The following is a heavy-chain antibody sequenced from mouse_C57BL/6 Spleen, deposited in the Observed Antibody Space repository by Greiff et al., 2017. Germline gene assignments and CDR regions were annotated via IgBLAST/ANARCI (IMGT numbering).Heavy chain of an antibody. J-gene: IGHJ4*01. V-gene: IGHV1-64*01. CDR1: GYTFTSYW. Sequence: QVQLQPPGAELVKPGASVKLSCKASGYTFTSYWMHWVKQRPGQGLEWIGMIHPNSGSTNYNEKFKSKATLTVDKSSSTAYMQLSSLTSEDSAVYYCARSGGNYERNYAMDYWGQGTSVTVSS. CDR3: ARSGGNYERNYAMDY. D-gene: IGHD2-1*01. CDR2: IHPNSGST.